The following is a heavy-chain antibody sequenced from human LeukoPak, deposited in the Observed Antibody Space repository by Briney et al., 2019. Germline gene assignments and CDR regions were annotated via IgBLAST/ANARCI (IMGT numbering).Heavy chain of an antibody. CDR2: MNPNSGNT. V-gene: IGHV1-8*01. D-gene: IGHD6-6*01. J-gene: IGHJ6*03. CDR1: GYTFTSYD. CDR3: ARARRYSSSSDYYYCMDV. Sequence: ASVKVSCKASGYTFTSYDINWVRQATGQGLEWMGWMNPNSGNTSYAQKFQGRVTMTRNTSISTAYMELSSLRSEDTAVYYCARARRYSSSSDYYYCMDVWGKGTTVTVSS.